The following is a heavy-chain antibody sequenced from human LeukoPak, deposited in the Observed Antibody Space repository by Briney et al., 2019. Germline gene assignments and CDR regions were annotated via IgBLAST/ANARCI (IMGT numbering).Heavy chain of an antibody. CDR3: ARVRSLVAAWWFDP. CDR2: SHHSGET. Sequence: PSETLSLTCTVSGVSMTTYYWSWIRQSPGKGLEWIAYSHHSGETKYNPSLKSRITISIDTSKDEFSLKLTSVTAADTAVYYCARVRSLVAAWWFDPWGQGTLVTVSS. CDR1: GVSMTTYY. D-gene: IGHD2-2*01. V-gene: IGHV4-59*08. J-gene: IGHJ5*02.